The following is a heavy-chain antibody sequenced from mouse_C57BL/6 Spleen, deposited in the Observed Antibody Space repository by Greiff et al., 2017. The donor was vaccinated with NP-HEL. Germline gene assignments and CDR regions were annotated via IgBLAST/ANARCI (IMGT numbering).Heavy chain of an antibody. CDR2: IYPGDGDT. CDR3: ARGGLDGYYNCDD. CDR1: GYAFSSSW. Sequence: QVQLQQSGPELVKPGASVKISCKASGYAFSSSWMNWVKQRPGKGLEWIGRIYPGDGDTNYNGKFKGKATLTADKSSSTAYMQLSSLTSEDSAVYVCARGGLDGYYNCDDWGQGTTLTVSS. V-gene: IGHV1-82*01. D-gene: IGHD2-3*01. J-gene: IGHJ2*01.